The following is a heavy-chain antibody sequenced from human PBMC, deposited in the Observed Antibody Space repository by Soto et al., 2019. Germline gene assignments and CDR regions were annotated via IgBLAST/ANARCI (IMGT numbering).Heavy chain of an antibody. D-gene: IGHD3-3*01. CDR1: GASISTNNYY. V-gene: IGHV4-39*01. CDR3: ARQRNDYFLSGYINWFDP. Sequence: SETLSLTCTVSGASISTNNYYWGWIRQPPGKGLEWIGSLYYSGSTYHNPSLKSRVTIYVDTSKNQFSLRMNSVTAADTAVYYCARQRNDYFLSGYINWFDPWGQVTLVTVSS. CDR2: LYYSGST. J-gene: IGHJ5*02.